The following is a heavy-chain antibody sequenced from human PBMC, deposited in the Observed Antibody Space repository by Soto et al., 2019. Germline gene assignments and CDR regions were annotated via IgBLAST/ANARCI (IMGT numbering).Heavy chain of an antibody. D-gene: IGHD3-22*01. Sequence: EVQLVESGGGIVQPGGSLRLSCAASGLTFSSYWMHWVRQAPGKGLVWVSRINSDGSRTSYADSAKGRFTISRDNAKNTVYLQMNSLRAEDTADCARGDGDYYDGNGYLGRHWGQGTLVTVSS. CDR3: GDGDYYDGNGYLGRH. J-gene: IGHJ4*02. V-gene: IGHV3-74*01. CDR2: INSDGSRT. CDR1: GLTFSSYW.